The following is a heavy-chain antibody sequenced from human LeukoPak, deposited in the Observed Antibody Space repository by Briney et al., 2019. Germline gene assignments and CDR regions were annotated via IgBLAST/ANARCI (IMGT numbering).Heavy chain of an antibody. Sequence: KASETLSLTCTVSGYSISSGYYWGWIRQPPGKGLEWIGSIYHSGSTYYNPSLKSRVTISVDTSKNQFSLKLSSVTAADTAVYYCADLPMVRGVGHYGMDVWGQGTTVTVSS. CDR2: IYHSGST. CDR1: GYSISSGYY. J-gene: IGHJ6*02. V-gene: IGHV4-38-2*02. CDR3: ADLPMVRGVGHYGMDV. D-gene: IGHD3-10*01.